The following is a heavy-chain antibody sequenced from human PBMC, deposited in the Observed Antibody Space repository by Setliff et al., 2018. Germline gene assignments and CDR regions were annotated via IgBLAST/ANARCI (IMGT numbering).Heavy chain of an antibody. CDR1: GGLIYDHW. J-gene: IGHJ3*02. D-gene: IGHD4-17*01. Sequence: SETLSLTCSVSGGLIYDHWWTWVRQPAGEEFQWIGRVYSDGDTEYNPSLKSRVTMSLDTSKNQFSLRVKSVTAADTAMYYCARVYGENDLPDIWGQGTMVTVSS. CDR3: ARVYGENDLPDI. V-gene: IGHV4-4*07. CDR2: VYSDGDT.